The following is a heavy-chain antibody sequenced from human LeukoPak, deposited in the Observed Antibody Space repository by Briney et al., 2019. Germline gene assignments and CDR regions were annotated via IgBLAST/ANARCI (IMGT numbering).Heavy chain of an antibody. D-gene: IGHD3-9*01. Sequence: PSETLSLTCTVSGGSISSSSYYWGWIRQPPGKGLEWIGSIYYSGSTYYNPSLKSRVTISVDTSKNQFSLKLSSVTAADTAVYYCARHAMQGLRYFDWLLYFDYWGQGTLVTVSS. CDR2: IYYSGST. V-gene: IGHV4-39*01. CDR1: GGSISSSSYY. J-gene: IGHJ4*02. CDR3: ARHAMQGLRYFDWLLYFDY.